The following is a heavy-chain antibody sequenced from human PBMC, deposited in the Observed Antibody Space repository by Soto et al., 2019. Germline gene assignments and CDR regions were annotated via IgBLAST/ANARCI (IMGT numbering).Heavy chain of an antibody. D-gene: IGHD6-6*01. Sequence: PGGSLRLSCAASGFTFSNYAMSWVRQSPGKGLEWVSAIPGSGGSTYYTGSVKGRFTISRDNSKNTLYLQMNSLRAEDTAVYYCAKIGSSSSVSLPLVLLDYWGQGALVTVSS. CDR2: IPGSGGST. J-gene: IGHJ4*02. CDR3: AKIGSSSSVSLPLVLLDY. CDR1: GFTFSNYA. V-gene: IGHV3-23*01.